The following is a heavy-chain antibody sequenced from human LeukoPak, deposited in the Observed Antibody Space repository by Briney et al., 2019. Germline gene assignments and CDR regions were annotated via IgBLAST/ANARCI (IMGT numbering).Heavy chain of an antibody. D-gene: IGHD6-13*01. J-gene: IGHJ4*02. CDR1: GFTFSDYG. CDR3: AVAAAVNSFLDY. V-gene: IGHV4-59*08. Sequence: PGGSLRLSCAASGFTFSDYGMTWARQAPGKVLEWIGYIYYSGSTNYNPSLKSRVTISVDTSKNQFSLKLSSVTAADTAVYYCAVAAAVNSFLDYWGQGTLVTVSS. CDR2: IYYSGST.